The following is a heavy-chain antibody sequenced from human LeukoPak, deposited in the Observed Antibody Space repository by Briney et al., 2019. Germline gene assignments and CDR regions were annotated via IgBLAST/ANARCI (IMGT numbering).Heavy chain of an antibody. CDR3: AKSRRAYCSGGSCFGLWDY. CDR2: INSDESST. D-gene: IGHD2-15*01. CDR1: GFTFSTYW. Sequence: GGSLRLSCAASGFTFSTYWMHWVRQAPGKGLVWVSRINSDESSTTYADSVKGRSTISRDNAKNTLYLQMNSLRAEDTAVYYCAKSRRAYCSGGSCFGLWDYWGQGTLVTVSS. V-gene: IGHV3-74*01. J-gene: IGHJ4*02.